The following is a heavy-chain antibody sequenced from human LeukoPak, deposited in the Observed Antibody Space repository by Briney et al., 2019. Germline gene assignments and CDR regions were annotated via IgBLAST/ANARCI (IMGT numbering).Heavy chain of an antibody. CDR1: GFTFSDYY. V-gene: IGHV3-11*01. CDR3: AREATISS. D-gene: IGHD5-12*01. CDR2: ISPSGSNT. J-gene: IGHJ4*02. Sequence: PGGSLRLSCAASGFTFSDYYMNWVRQTPGKGLEWVSYISPSGSNTYYADSVKGRFTISRDNAKNSLYLQMNSLRAEDTAVYYCAREATISSWGQGTLVTVPS.